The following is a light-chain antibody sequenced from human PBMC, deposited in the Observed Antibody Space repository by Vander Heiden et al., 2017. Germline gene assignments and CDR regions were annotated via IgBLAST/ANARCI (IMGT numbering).Light chain of an antibody. CDR1: KTVSDSSSYKNY. CDR2: WPS. V-gene: IGKV4-1*01. CDR3: QQYHVPPIT. Sequence: DIVMSQSSYSLAVCLAVRASSNSKSSKTVSDSSSYKNYLACYQQKSSRPPKLLIYWPSTRHSGVPDRFSGSGSGTNFTLTISSLQAEDAAVYFCQQYHVPPITFGQGTRLEIK. J-gene: IGKJ5*01.